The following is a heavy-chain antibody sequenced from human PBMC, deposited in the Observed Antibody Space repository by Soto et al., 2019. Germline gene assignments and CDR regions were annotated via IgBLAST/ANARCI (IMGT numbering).Heavy chain of an antibody. D-gene: IGHD3-10*01. Sequence: ASVKVSCKASGYTFTSYYMHWVRQAPGQGLEWMGIINPSGGSTSYAQKFQGRVTMTRDTSTSTVYMELSSLRSEDTAVYYCARDKAMVRGVYGWFDPWGQGTLVTSPQ. CDR3: ARDKAMVRGVYGWFDP. CDR1: GYTFTSYY. V-gene: IGHV1-46*01. J-gene: IGHJ5*02. CDR2: INPSGGST.